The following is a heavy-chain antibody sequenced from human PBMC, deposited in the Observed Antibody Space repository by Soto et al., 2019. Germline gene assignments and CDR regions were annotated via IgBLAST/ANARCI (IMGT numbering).Heavy chain of an antibody. V-gene: IGHV1-46*01. CDR1: GYTFTSYY. Sequence: GASVKVSCKASGYTFTSYYMHWVRQAPGQGLEWMGIINPSGGSTSYAQKFQGRVTMTRDTSTSTVYMELSSLRSEDTAVYYCARVHLLDYYYYYGMDVWGQGTTVTVSS. CDR2: INPSGGST. D-gene: IGHD1-1*01. CDR3: ARVHLLDYYYYYGMDV. J-gene: IGHJ6*02.